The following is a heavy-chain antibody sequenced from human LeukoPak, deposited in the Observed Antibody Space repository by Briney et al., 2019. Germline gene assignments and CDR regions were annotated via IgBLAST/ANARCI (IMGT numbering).Heavy chain of an antibody. CDR2: IIPIFGTA. V-gene: IGHV1-69*05. CDR1: GGTFSSYA. Sequence: ASVKVSCKASGGTFSSYAISWVRQAPGQGLEWMGGIIPIFGTANYAQKFQGRVTIATDESTSTAYMELSSLRSEDTAVYYCARQRSRDGYTKWFDPWGQGTLVTVSS. D-gene: IGHD5-24*01. CDR3: ARQRSRDGYTKWFDP. J-gene: IGHJ5*02.